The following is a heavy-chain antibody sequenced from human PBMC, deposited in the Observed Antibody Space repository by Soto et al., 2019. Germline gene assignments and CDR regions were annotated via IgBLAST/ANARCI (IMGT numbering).Heavy chain of an antibody. CDR1: GGTFSSYA. J-gene: IGHJ4*02. Sequence: QVQLVQSGAEVKKPGSSVKVSCKASGGTFSSYAISWVRQAPGQGLEWMGGIIPIFGTANYAQKFQGRVTITADDSTSTAYMELSRLRSEDTAVYYCARDRGRYCSGGSCYRRPLDYWGQGTLVTVSS. V-gene: IGHV1-69*01. CDR3: ARDRGRYCSGGSCYRRPLDY. D-gene: IGHD2-15*01. CDR2: IIPIFGTA.